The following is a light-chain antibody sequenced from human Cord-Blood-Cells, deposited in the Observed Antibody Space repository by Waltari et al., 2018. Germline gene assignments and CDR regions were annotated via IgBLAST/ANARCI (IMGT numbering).Light chain of an antibody. Sequence: DIQMTQSPSSLSASVGDRVTITCRASQSISSYLNWYQQKPGKAPKLLIYAASSLQSGVQSRFSSSGSVTDFTLTISSLQPEDFATYYCQQGYSTHTFGQGTKLEIK. J-gene: IGKJ2*01. CDR3: QQGYSTHT. V-gene: IGKV1-39*01. CDR1: QSISSY. CDR2: AAS.